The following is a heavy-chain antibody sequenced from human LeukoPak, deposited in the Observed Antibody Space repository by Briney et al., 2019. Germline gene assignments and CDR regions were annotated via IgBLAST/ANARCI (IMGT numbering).Heavy chain of an antibody. CDR1: GFTFSNYD. Sequence: GGSLRLSCAASGFTFSNYDMHWVRQVTGKGLEWVSAINIAGDPYYPGSVRGRFTISRENAKNSLYLQMNSLTVGDTAVYYCARAVGARGLDHWGQGTPVIVSS. J-gene: IGHJ4*02. CDR3: ARAVGARGLDH. CDR2: INIAGDP. D-gene: IGHD1-26*01. V-gene: IGHV3-13*05.